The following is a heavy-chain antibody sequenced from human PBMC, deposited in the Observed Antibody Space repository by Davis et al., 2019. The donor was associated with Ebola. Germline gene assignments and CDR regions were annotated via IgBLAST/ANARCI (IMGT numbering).Heavy chain of an antibody. Sequence: PSETLSLTCTVSGDFINYYYWSWIRQTPGRGLEWIAYVSNSGSIGYNPSLKSRVTISMDTSKNQFSLKLSSVTAADTAVYYCARSRYYDFWSGYVSGYDYYMDVWGKGTTVTVSS. CDR1: GDFINYYY. CDR2: VSNSGSI. J-gene: IGHJ6*03. V-gene: IGHV4-59*08. CDR3: ARSRYYDFWSGYVSGYDYYMDV. D-gene: IGHD3-3*01.